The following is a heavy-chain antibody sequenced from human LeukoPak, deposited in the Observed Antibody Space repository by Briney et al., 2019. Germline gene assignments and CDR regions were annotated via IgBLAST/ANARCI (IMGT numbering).Heavy chain of an antibody. CDR1: GVSVSGSNW. CDR2: VYHLGST. V-gene: IGHV4/OR15-8*01. CDR3: TTLMAAKGY. D-gene: IGHD5-24*01. J-gene: IGHJ4*02. Sequence: SETLSLTCVVSGVSVSGSNWWSWVRQPPGKGLEWIGEVYHLGSTNYNPSLKRRVTLSVDKSKNHLSLNLSSVTAADTAVYYCTTLMAAKGYWGQGTLVTVSS.